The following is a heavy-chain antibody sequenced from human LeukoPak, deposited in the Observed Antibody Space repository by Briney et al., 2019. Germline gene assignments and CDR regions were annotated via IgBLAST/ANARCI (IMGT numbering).Heavy chain of an antibody. V-gene: IGHV4-34*01. CDR1: GGSFSGYY. D-gene: IGHD5-18*01. CDR2: INHSGST. Sequence: KPSETLSLTCAVYGGSFSGYYWSWIRQPPGKGLEWIGEINHSGSTNYNPSLKSRVTISVDTSKNQFSLKLSSVTAADTAAYYCARDRGYSYGYRAVGGLRKTGFDYWGQGTLVTVSS. CDR3: ARDRGYSYGYRAVGGLRKTGFDY. J-gene: IGHJ4*02.